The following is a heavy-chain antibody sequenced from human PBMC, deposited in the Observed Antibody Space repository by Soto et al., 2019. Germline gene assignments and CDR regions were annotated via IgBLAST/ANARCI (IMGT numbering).Heavy chain of an antibody. J-gene: IGHJ6*02. CDR2: IIPIFGTA. V-gene: IGHV1-69*13. D-gene: IGHD2-2*01. CDR1: GGTFSSYA. CDR3: ANFKGVVVPAAPYYYGMDV. Sequence: AASVKVSCKASGGTFSSYAISWVRQAPGQGLEWMGGIIPIFGTANYAQKFQGRGTITADESTSTAYMELSSLRSEDTAVYYCANFKGVVVPAAPYYYGMDVWGQGTTVTVSS.